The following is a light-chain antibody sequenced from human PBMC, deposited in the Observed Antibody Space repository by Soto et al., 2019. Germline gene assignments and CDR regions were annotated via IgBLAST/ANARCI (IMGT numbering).Light chain of an antibody. CDR3: QQYGSLPTWT. V-gene: IGKV3-20*01. J-gene: IGKJ1*01. CDR1: QSVSSSY. Sequence: EIVLTQSPGTLSLSPGERATLSCRASQSVSSSYLAWYQQKPGQAPRLLIYGASGRATGIPDRFSGSGSGTDFTLTISRLEPEDFAVYYCQQYGSLPTWTFGQGTKVEIK. CDR2: GAS.